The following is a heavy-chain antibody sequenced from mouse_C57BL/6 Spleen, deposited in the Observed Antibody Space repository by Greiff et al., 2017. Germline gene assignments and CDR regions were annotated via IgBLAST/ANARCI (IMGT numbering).Heavy chain of an antibody. V-gene: IGHV3-8*01. J-gene: IGHJ1*03. CDR3: ARYNDYYGSSYGYFDV. CDR2: ISYSGST. D-gene: IGHD1-1*01. CDR1: GYSITSDY. Sequence: EVQLQESGPGLAKPSQTLSLTRSVTGYSITSDYWNWIRKFPGNKLEYMGYISYSGSTYYNPSLKSRISITRDTSKNQYYLQLNSVTTEDTATYYCARYNDYYGSSYGYFDVWGTGTTVTVSS.